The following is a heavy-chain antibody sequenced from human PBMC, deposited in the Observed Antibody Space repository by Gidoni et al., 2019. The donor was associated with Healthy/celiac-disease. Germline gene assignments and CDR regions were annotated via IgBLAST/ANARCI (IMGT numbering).Heavy chain of an antibody. J-gene: IGHJ4*02. Sequence: EVQLVESGGGLVQPGRSLSLSCAASGFTFDDYAMHWVRQAPGKGLGWVSGISWNSGSIGYADSVKGRFTISRDNAKNSLYLQMNSLRAEDTALYYCAKVNYYDSSGPFDYWGQGTLVTVSS. V-gene: IGHV3-9*01. CDR3: AKVNYYDSSGPFDY. CDR1: GFTFDDYA. D-gene: IGHD3-22*01. CDR2: ISWNSGSI.